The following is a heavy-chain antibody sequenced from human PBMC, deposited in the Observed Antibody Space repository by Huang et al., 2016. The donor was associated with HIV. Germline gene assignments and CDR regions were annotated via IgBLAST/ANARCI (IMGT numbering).Heavy chain of an antibody. D-gene: IGHD1-1*01. CDR3: AKDNDLYYFDY. J-gene: IGHJ4*02. Sequence: QVHLVESGGGVVQPGRSLRLSCAASGFTFSGYGMHWVRQAPGKGLELVAVITFDGKNKYDAGSVRGRVTVSRDNSQNTVSLQMNTLRAEDTAVYYCAKDNDLYYFDYWGQGTLVTVSS. CDR1: GFTFSGYG. CDR2: ITFDGKNK. V-gene: IGHV3-30*18.